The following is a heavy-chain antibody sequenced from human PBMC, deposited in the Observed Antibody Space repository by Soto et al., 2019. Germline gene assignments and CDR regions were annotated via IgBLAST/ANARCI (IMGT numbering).Heavy chain of an antibody. V-gene: IGHV1-8*01. CDR2: MNPNSGNT. Sequence: QVQLVQSGAEVKKPGASVKVSCKASGYTFTSYDINWVRQATGQGLEWMGWMNPNSGNTGYAQKFQGRVTMTRNTSISTAYMELSSLRSDDTAVYYCARTTARLLWFGESRAFDIWGQGTMVTVSS. CDR1: GYTFTSYD. J-gene: IGHJ3*02. CDR3: ARTTARLLWFGESRAFDI. D-gene: IGHD3-10*01.